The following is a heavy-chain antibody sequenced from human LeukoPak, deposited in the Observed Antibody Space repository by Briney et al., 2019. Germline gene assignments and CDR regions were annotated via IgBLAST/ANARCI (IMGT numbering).Heavy chain of an antibody. CDR2: IYYSGTT. CDR3: AADYSGHHHVEFDY. Sequence: SETLSLTCTVSGGSISSYYWSWIRQPPGKGLEWIGYIYYSGTTYFNPSLKSRVTISVDTSKNQFSLKLSSVTAADTAVYYCAADYSGHHHVEFDYWGQGTLVTVSS. D-gene: IGHD1-26*01. V-gene: IGHV4-59*12. CDR1: GGSISSYY. J-gene: IGHJ4*02.